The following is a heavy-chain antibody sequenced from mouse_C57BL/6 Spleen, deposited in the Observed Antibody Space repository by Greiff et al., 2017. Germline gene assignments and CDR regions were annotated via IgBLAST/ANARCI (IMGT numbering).Heavy chain of an antibody. V-gene: IGHV5-17*01. CDR2: ISSGSSTI. CDR3: ARPSNYAWFAY. CDR1: GFTFSDYG. Sequence: DVKLQESGGGLVKPGGSLKLSCAASGFTFSDYGMHWVRQAPEKGLEWVAYISSGSSTIYYADTVKGRFTISRDNAKNTLFLQMTSLRSEDTAMYYCARPSNYAWFAYWGQGTLVTVSA. D-gene: IGHD2-5*01. J-gene: IGHJ3*01.